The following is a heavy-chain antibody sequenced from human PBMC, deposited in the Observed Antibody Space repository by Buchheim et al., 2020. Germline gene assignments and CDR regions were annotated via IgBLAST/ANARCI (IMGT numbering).Heavy chain of an antibody. Sequence: QVQLVESGGGVVQPGRSLRLSCAASGFTFSSYGMHWVRQAPGKGLEWVAVIWYDGSNKYYADSVKGRFTISRDNSKNTMYLQMNSLRAEDTAVYYCARGSGSYYPIDYWGQGTL. V-gene: IGHV3-33*01. D-gene: IGHD1-26*01. CDR3: ARGSGSYYPIDY. J-gene: IGHJ4*02. CDR2: IWYDGSNK. CDR1: GFTFSSYG.